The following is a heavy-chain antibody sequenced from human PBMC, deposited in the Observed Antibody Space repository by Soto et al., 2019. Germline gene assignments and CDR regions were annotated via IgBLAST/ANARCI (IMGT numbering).Heavy chain of an antibody. Sequence: SGPTAVNPSQTVTMNRTLSGFSLSTSERRVIWSRQPPGKALEWLARIDWDGDTFYSTSLKTRLTTSKDTSKNQVVLTITNMDPVDTATYYCARTSYGNDGLDVWGQGTTVTVSS. V-gene: IGHV2-70*04. CDR3: ARTSYGNDGLDV. CDR1: GFSLSTSERR. J-gene: IGHJ6*02. CDR2: IDWDGDT. D-gene: IGHD4-4*01.